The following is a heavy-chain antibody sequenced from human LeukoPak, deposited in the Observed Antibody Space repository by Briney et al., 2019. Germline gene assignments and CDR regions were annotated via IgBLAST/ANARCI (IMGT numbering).Heavy chain of an antibody. CDR1: GYTFTSYG. J-gene: IGHJ1*01. V-gene: IGHV1-18*01. D-gene: IGHD2-2*01. CDR3: ARDEDCSSTSCYLPEYFQH. Sequence: ASVKVSCKASGYTFTSYGISWVRQAPGQGLEWMGWISAYNGNTNYAQKLQGRVTMTTDTSTSTAYMELRSLRSDDTAVYYCARDEDCSSTSCYLPEYFQHWGQGTLVTVSS. CDR2: ISAYNGNT.